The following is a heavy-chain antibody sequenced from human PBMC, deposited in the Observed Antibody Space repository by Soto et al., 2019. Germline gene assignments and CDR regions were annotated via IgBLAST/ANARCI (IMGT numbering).Heavy chain of an antibody. V-gene: IGHV1-3*05. Sequence: QGQLLQSGAEEKKPGASVKGSCQASGYTFHCYAMHLVRQAPGQRLEWMGWINAGNGNTKYSQKFQGRVTITRDTSASTAYMELSSLRSEDTAVYYCARAVAVAADFDYWGQGTLVTVSS. CDR3: ARAVAVAADFDY. CDR1: GYTFHCYA. J-gene: IGHJ4*02. CDR2: INAGNGNT. D-gene: IGHD6-19*01.